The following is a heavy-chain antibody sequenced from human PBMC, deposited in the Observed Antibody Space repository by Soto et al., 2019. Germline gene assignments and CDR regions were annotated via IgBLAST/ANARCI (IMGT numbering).Heavy chain of an antibody. CDR3: AGQYGELKFDH. J-gene: IGHJ4*02. V-gene: IGHV4-30-4*01. D-gene: IGHD4-17*01. CDR2: IYYSGST. CDR1: GGSISSGDYY. Sequence: SETLSLTCTVSGGSISSGDYYWSWIRQPPGKGLEWTGYIYYSGSTYYNPSLKSRVTISVDTSKNQFSLKLSSVTAAGTAVYYCAGQYGELKFDHWGQGTLVTVSS.